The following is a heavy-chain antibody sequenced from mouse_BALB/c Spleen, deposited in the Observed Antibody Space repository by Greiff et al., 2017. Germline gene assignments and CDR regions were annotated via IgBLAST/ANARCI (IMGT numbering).Heavy chain of an antibody. CDR3: AREGVYLYYAMDY. J-gene: IGHJ4*01. CDR2: ISSGGST. V-gene: IGHV5-6-5*01. CDR1: GFTFSSYA. D-gene: IGHD5-5*01. Sequence: EVKLVESGGGLVKPGGSLKLSCAASGFTFSSYAMSWVRQTPEKRLEWVASISSGGSTYYPDSVKGRFTISRDNARNILYLQMSSLRSEDTAMYYCAREGVYLYYAMDYWGQGTSVTVSS.